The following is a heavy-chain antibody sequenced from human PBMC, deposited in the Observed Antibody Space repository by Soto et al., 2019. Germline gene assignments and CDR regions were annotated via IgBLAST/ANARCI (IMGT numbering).Heavy chain of an antibody. J-gene: IGHJ4*02. D-gene: IGHD1-26*01. CDR1: GYTFTNYG. Sequence: QVQLVQSGAEVKKPGASVKVSCKASGYTFTNYGISWVRQAPGQGLEWMGWISANTGNTNFAQKLQGRVTMTTDTSTSTAYMELRSLRSDDTAVYYCARDGRYSGSYGGYYFDYWGQGTLVTVSS. CDR2: ISANTGNT. V-gene: IGHV1-18*01. CDR3: ARDGRYSGSYGGYYFDY.